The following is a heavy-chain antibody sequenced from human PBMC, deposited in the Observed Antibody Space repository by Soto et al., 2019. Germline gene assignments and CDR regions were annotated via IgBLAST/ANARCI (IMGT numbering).Heavy chain of an antibody. V-gene: IGHV3-23*01. J-gene: IGHJ4*02. D-gene: IGHD2-15*01. Sequence: GSLRLSCAASGFTFSSYAMDWVRQAPGRGLEWVSGIDYSGATFYADSVKGRFTISRDDSKNTLYLQMSSLRAEDTALDYCAKGRLGFGGGLTCPASWGQGTLVTVSS. CDR1: GFTFSSYA. CDR3: AKGRLGFGGGLTCPAS. CDR2: IDYSGAT.